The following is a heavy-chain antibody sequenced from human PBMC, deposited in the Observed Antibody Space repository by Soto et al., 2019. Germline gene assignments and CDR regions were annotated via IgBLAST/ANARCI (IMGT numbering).Heavy chain of an antibody. CDR1: GGTFSGYY. CDR3: ARVGTYGDYDTYYYYMDV. D-gene: IGHD4-17*01. CDR2: INHSGST. J-gene: IGHJ6*03. Sequence: SETLSLTCAVYGGTFSGYYWSRIRQPPGKGLEWIGEINHSGSTNYNPSLKSRVTISVDTSKNQFSLKLSSVTAADTAVYYCARVGTYGDYDTYYYYMDVWGKGTTVTVSS. V-gene: IGHV4-34*01.